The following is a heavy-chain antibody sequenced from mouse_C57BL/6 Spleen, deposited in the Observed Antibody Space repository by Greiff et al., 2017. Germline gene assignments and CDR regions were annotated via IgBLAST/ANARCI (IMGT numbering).Heavy chain of an antibody. CDR2: IDPSDSYT. CDR1: GYTFTSYW. V-gene: IGHV1-59*01. CDR3: AREGITTVVATDY. Sequence: VQLQQSGAKLVRPGTSVKLSCKASGYTFTSYWMHWVKQRPGQGLEWIGVIDPSDSYTNYNQKFKGKATLTVDTSSSTAYMQLSSLTSEDSAVYYCAREGITTVVATDYWGQGTTLTVSS. J-gene: IGHJ2*01. D-gene: IGHD1-1*01.